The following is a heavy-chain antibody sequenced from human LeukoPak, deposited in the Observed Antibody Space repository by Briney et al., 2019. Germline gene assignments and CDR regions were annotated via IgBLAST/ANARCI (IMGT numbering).Heavy chain of an antibody. CDR2: IYYSGST. V-gene: IGHV4-59*01. CDR3: ARDVEQLVFDY. D-gene: IGHD6-6*01. Sequence: PSETLSLTCTVSGGSISSYYWSWIRQPPGKGLEWIGYIYYSGSTNYNPSLKSRVTISVDTSKNQFSLKLSSVTAADTAVYYCARDVEQLVFDYWGQGTLVTVSS. CDR1: GGSISSYY. J-gene: IGHJ4*02.